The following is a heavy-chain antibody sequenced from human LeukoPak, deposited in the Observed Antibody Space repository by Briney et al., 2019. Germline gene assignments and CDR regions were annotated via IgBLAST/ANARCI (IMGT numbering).Heavy chain of an antibody. D-gene: IGHD2-15*01. CDR1: GYNFSNYW. Sequence: GESLKISCKGFGYNFSNYWIGWVRQMPGKGLEWMGIIHPGDSSTRYSPSLQGQVTILSDKSINTAYLQWSSLKASDTAMYYCARRQCSGGSCYYFVSWGQGTLVTVSS. CDR2: IHPGDSST. J-gene: IGHJ4*02. V-gene: IGHV5-51*01. CDR3: ARRQCSGGSCYYFVS.